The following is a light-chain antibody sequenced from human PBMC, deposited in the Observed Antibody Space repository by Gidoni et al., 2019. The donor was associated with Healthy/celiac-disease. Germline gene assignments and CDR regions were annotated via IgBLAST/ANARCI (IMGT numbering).Light chain of an antibody. CDR1: QDISTY. CDR2: DAS. CDR3: QQYDNLPIT. V-gene: IGKV1-33*01. Sequence: DIQMTQSPSSLSASVGDRVTITCQASQDISTYLHWYQQKPGKAPKLLIYDASNLETGVPSRFSGSGSGTDFTFTISCLQPEDIATYYCQQYDNLPITFGQXTRLEIK. J-gene: IGKJ5*01.